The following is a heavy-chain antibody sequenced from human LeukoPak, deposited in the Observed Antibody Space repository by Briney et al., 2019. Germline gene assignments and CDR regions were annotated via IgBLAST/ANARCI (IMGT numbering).Heavy chain of an antibody. D-gene: IGHD3-22*01. V-gene: IGHV3-23*01. CDR1: GFTFSSYA. CDR3: AKSRARSEGSSGSIDS. CDR2: IGGSGGST. Sequence: GGSLRLSCAASGFTFSSYAMSWVRQTPEKGLEWVSSIGGSGGSTYYADSVKGRFTISGDNSKNTLYLQMNSLRAEDTAVYFCAKSRARSEGSSGSIDSWGQGALVTVSS. J-gene: IGHJ4*02.